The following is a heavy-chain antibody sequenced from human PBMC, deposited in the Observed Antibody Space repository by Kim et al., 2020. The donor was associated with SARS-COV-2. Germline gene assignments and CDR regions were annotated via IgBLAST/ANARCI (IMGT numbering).Heavy chain of an antibody. D-gene: IGHD5-18*01. CDR1: GYTFTSYY. CDR3: ARDFRRLIQLWLPPLYYFDY. J-gene: IGHJ4*02. Sequence: ASVKVSCKASGYTFTSYYMHWVRQAPGQGLEWMGIINPSGGSTSYAQKFQGRVTMTRDTSTSTVYMELSSLRSEDTAVYYCARDFRRLIQLWLPPLYYFDYWGQGTLVTVSS. V-gene: IGHV1-46*01. CDR2: INPSGGST.